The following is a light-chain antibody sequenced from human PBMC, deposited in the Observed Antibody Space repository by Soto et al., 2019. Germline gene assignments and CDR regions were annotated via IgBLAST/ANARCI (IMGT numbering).Light chain of an antibody. V-gene: IGLV2-14*03. CDR1: ISDVGGYNY. J-gene: IGLJ3*02. CDR2: DVT. Sequence: SALTQPASVSGSPGQSITISCTGTISDVGGYNYVSWYQHHPGKAPKLMIYDVTNRPSGVSNRVSGSKSDNTASLTISGLQAEDEADYYCTSYTTSSPYLVFGGGTKLTVL. CDR3: TSYTTSSPYLV.